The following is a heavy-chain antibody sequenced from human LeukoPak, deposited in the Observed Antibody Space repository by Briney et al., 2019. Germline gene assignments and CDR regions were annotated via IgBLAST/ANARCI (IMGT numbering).Heavy chain of an antibody. CDR2: LRSIVHGGPA. D-gene: IGHD3-3*01. V-gene: IGHV3-49*03. CDR3: TRAGGCDFWIDY. Sequence: GGSLRLSCSTFGFNFANYGVSWFRQAPGQGLEWVGFLRSIVHGGPAEYAASVEGRFIISRDDSKSIAYLQMNSLKTEDTAVYYCTRAGGCDFWIDYWGQGTLVTVS. CDR1: GFNFANYG. J-gene: IGHJ4*02.